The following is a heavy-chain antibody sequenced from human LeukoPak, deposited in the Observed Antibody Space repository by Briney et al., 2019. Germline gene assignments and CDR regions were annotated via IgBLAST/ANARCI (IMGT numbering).Heavy chain of an antibody. J-gene: IGHJ4*02. V-gene: IGHV1-46*01. D-gene: IGHD4-23*01. CDR1: GYTFTSYY. CDR3: ARDQLLGGILLSY. CDR2: INPSGGST. Sequence: ASVKVSCKASGYTFTSYYMHWVRQAPGQGLEWMGIINPSGGSTNYAQKFQGRVTITADESTSTAYMELSSLRSEDTAVYYCARDQLLGGILLSYWGQGTLVTVSS.